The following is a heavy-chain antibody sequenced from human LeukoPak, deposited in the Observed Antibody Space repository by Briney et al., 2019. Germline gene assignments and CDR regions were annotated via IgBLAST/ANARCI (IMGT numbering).Heavy chain of an antibody. CDR1: GFTFSSHW. V-gene: IGHV3-74*01. CDR3: SRGLSSREDY. D-gene: IGHD2-15*01. Sequence: GGSLRLSCEASGFTFSSHWMHWVRQAQGKGLVWVSRINSDGSTINYADSVKGRFTISRDNAKDTVYLQMNSLRAEDTAVYYCSRGLSSREDYWGQGTLVTVSS. J-gene: IGHJ4*02. CDR2: INSDGSTI.